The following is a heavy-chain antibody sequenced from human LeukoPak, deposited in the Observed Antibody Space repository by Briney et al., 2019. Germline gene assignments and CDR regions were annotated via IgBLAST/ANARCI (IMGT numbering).Heavy chain of an antibody. CDR2: IYHGGST. Sequence: SETLSLTCAVSGDSISSHYWWSWVRQPPGKGLEWIGEIYHGGSTNYNPSLKSRVTISVDKSKNQFSLKLTSLTAADTAVYYCARKGYTYGTFDYWGLGTLVTVSS. D-gene: IGHD5-18*01. V-gene: IGHV4-4*02. CDR1: GDSISSHYW. CDR3: ARKGYTYGTFDY. J-gene: IGHJ4*02.